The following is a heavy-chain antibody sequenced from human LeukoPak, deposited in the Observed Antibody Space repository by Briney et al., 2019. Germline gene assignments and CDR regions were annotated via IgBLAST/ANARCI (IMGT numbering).Heavy chain of an antibody. CDR1: GGSISSSSHY. V-gene: IGHV4-39*01. CDR2: LSYNGTT. J-gene: IGHJ4*02. CDR3: ARAPDPNFYDRSGFDY. Sequence: RSSETLSLTCTVSGGSISSSSHYWGWLRQPPGKGLEWIGSLSYNGTTYHNPSLKSRVTISVDTSKNQFSLRLSSVTAADTAVYYCARAPDPNFYDRSGFDYWGQGTLITVSS. D-gene: IGHD3-22*01.